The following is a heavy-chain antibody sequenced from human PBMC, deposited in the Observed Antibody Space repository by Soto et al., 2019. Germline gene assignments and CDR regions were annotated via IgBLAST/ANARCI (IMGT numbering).Heavy chain of an antibody. D-gene: IGHD5-12*01. CDR2: VYSRGRT. V-gene: IGHV4-31*03. Sequence: QLQLQESGPGLVRPSQTLSLTISVSGGSITSGGYYCGGIRQLTGKGLEWVAYVYSRGRTYYHPYLASRLSISMDTSHNQHSLILRPVTVAGKAIYYCARDHTGFNKAFDIWGQGAMVNVSP. J-gene: IGHJ3*02. CDR3: ARDHTGFNKAFDI. CDR1: GGSITSGGYY.